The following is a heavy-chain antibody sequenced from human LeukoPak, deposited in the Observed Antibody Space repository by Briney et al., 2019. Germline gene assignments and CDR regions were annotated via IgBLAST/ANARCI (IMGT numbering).Heavy chain of an antibody. CDR3: ARENSGSYREFDY. CDR2: IYTSGST. V-gene: IGHV4-4*07. D-gene: IGHD1-26*01. CDR1: GDSIVTDY. Sequence: PSETLSLTCTVSGDSIVTDYWSWIRQPAGRGLEWIGRIYTSGSTKYNPSLKSRVSMSVDTSKNQFSLKLSSVTAADTAVFYCARENSGSYREFDYWGQGTLVTVSS. J-gene: IGHJ4*02.